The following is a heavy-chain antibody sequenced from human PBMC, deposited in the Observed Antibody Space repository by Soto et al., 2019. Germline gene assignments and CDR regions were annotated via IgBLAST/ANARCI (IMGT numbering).Heavy chain of an antibody. Sequence: GASVKVSCKVSGRRLTEISVYWVRQSRRTGLECMGGFDPKDGLPTYAQNFEGRVTMTEDASTDTVYMEVANLRSEDSAVYYCATVVGLGRYYFDAWGQGTVVTVSS. D-gene: IGHD2-15*01. CDR3: ATVVGLGRYYFDA. CDR2: FDPKDGLP. V-gene: IGHV1-24*01. J-gene: IGHJ5*02. CDR1: GRRLTEIS.